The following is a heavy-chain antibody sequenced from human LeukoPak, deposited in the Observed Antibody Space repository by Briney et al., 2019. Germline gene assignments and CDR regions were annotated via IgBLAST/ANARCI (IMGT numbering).Heavy chain of an antibody. CDR1: GFIFSRYG. Sequence: PGGSLRLSCAASGFIFSRYGMHWVRQAPGKGLEWVAFILYDGSYKYYADSVQGRVTISRDNSKNTLFLQMNSLRSEDTAVYYCARNAYGAQTPSDVWGQGTTVTVSS. V-gene: IGHV3-30*03. J-gene: IGHJ6*02. CDR2: ILYDGSYK. CDR3: ARNAYGAQTPSDV. D-gene: IGHD4-17*01.